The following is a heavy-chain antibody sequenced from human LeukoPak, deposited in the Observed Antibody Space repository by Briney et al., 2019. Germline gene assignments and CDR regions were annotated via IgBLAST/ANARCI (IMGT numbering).Heavy chain of an antibody. CDR2: INPNSGGT. CDR1: GYTFTGYY. CDR3: AREYYDSSALGGAFDI. D-gene: IGHD3-22*01. J-gene: IGHJ3*02. V-gene: IGHV1-2*02. Sequence: ASVKVSCKASGYTFTGYYMHWVRQAPGQGLEWMGWINPNSGGTNYAQKFQGRVTMTRGTSISTAYMELSRLRSDDTAVYYCAREYYDSSALGGAFDIWGQGTMVTVSS.